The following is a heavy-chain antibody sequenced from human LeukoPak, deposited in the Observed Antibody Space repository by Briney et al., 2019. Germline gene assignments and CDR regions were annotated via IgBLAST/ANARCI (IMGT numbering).Heavy chain of an antibody. D-gene: IGHD3-22*01. CDR2: ISSSGGVT. Sequence: GGSPRLSCTVSGFIFSNTEMNWVRQAPGKGLEWVSFISSSGGVTNYADSVKGRFTISRDNAKKSLYLQMNSLTAEDTAVYYCAKDLDGGGAIYDSSGSDYWGQGTLVTVSS. CDR1: GFIFSNTE. V-gene: IGHV3-48*03. CDR3: AKDLDGGGAIYDSSGSDY. J-gene: IGHJ4*02.